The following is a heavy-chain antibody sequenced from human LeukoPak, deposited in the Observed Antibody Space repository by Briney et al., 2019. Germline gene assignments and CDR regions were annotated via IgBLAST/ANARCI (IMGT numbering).Heavy chain of an antibody. CDR1: GASISTSNW. Sequence: PSETPSLTCGVSGASISTSNWWSWVRQPPGKGLEWIGEIFHSGMTNYNPSLKSRVIISLDKSKNQFSLNLSSVTAADTAVYFCARDRSGYSVNFDYWGQGTLVTVSS. CDR3: ARDRSGYSVNFDY. V-gene: IGHV4-4*02. CDR2: IFHSGMT. J-gene: IGHJ4*02. D-gene: IGHD5-12*01.